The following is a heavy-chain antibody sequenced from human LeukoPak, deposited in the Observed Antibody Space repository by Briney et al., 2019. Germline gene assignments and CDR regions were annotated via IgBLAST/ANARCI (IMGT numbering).Heavy chain of an antibody. CDR1: GFTVSRNY. Sequence: GGSLRLSCAASGFTVSRNYMSWVRQAPGKGLEWVSVIYSGGGTYCVDSVKGRFTISRDNSKNTLYLQMNSLTVEDTAVYYCAKGNDFWSAYYLDYWGQGTLVTVSS. D-gene: IGHD3-3*01. J-gene: IGHJ4*02. CDR2: IYSGGGT. V-gene: IGHV3-53*01. CDR3: AKGNDFWSAYYLDY.